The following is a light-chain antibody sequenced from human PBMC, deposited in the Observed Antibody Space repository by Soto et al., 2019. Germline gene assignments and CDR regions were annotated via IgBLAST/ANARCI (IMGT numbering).Light chain of an antibody. CDR2: EVS. CDR1: SSHVGDYKH. J-gene: IGLJ1*01. CDR3: NSQRHSGIRV. Sequence: QSVLTQPASVSGSPGQSITISCTETSSHVGDYKHVSWYQHHPGKAPKLMIYEVSNRPSGVSNRFSGSKSGYTASLTISGLQAEDEGDYYCNSQRHSGIRVFGTGTKVTVL. V-gene: IGLV2-14*01.